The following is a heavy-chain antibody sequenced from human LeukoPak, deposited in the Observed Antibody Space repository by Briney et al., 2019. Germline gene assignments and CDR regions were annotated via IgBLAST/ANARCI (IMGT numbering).Heavy chain of an antibody. CDR2: ISWDGGST. CDR1: GFTFSSYA. V-gene: IGHV3-43*01. Sequence: GGSLRLSCAASGFTFSSYAMSWVRQAPGKGLEWVSLISWDGGSTYYADSVKGRFTISRDNSKNSLYLQMNSLRTEDTALYYCAKDLHCSSTSCSYYGMDVWGQGTTVTVSS. D-gene: IGHD2-2*01. J-gene: IGHJ6*02. CDR3: AKDLHCSSTSCSYYGMDV.